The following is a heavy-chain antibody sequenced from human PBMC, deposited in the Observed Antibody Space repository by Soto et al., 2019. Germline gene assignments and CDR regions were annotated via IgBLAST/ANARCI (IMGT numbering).Heavy chain of an antibody. CDR1: GFTFSSYD. CDR3: ARGKPREYSSGWNYYYYYMDV. Sequence: GGSLRLSCAASGFTFSSYDMHWVRQATGKGLEWVSAIGTAGDTYYPGSVKGRFTISRENAKNSLYLQMNSLRAGDTAVYYCARGKPREYSSGWNYYYYYMDVWGKGTTVTVSS. D-gene: IGHD6-19*01. CDR2: IGTAGDT. J-gene: IGHJ6*03. V-gene: IGHV3-13*01.